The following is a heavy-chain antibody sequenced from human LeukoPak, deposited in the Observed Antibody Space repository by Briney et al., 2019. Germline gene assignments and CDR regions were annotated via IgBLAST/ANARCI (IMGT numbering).Heavy chain of an antibody. Sequence: RPGGSLRLSCAASGFTFSSYGMHWVHHAPGKGLEGVAVISYDGSNKYYADSVKGRFTISRDNSKNTLYLQMNSLRAEDTAVYYCAKDPRPMVRGVIIGGYFDYWGQGTLVTVSS. CDR3: AKDPRPMVRGVIIGGYFDY. J-gene: IGHJ4*02. CDR2: ISYDGSNK. D-gene: IGHD3-10*01. CDR1: GFTFSSYG. V-gene: IGHV3-30*18.